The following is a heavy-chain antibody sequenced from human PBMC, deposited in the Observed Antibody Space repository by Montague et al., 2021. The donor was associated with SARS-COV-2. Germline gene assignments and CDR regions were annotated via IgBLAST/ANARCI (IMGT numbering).Heavy chain of an antibody. CDR1: GGSISDNNW. J-gene: IGHJ5*02. Sequence: SETLSLTCGVSGGSISDNNWWSWVRQSPATGLEWIGEISLGGHTDYNPSLKSRVTISLDKSKNQFSLKLTSVTAADTAVYYCARDIWEPEVRSRGWFDPWGQGILVTVSS. CDR2: ISLGGHT. D-gene: IGHD1-26*01. V-gene: IGHV4-4*02. CDR3: ARDIWEPEVRSRGWFDP.